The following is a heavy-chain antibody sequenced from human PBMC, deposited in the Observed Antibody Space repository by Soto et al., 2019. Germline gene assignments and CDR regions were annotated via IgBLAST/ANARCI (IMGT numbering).Heavy chain of an antibody. CDR2: MNTNSGNA. Sequence: QVQLVQSGAEVKKPGASVKVSCKASGYTFTSYDINWVRQATGQGLEWMGWMNTNSGNAGYAQRFQGRVTMTWNTSISTAYMDLSSLRSEDTAVYYCARSQRRTSAAGAGDYWGQGTLVTVSS. CDR1: GYTFTSYD. CDR3: ARSQRRTSAAGAGDY. D-gene: IGHD6-13*01. V-gene: IGHV1-8*01. J-gene: IGHJ4*02.